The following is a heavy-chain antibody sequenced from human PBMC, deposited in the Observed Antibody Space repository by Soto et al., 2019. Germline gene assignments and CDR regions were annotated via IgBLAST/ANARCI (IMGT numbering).Heavy chain of an antibody. CDR1: GFTFKNYG. CDR2: IGTAAPTI. Sequence: PGGSLRLSCAASGFTFKNYGMNWVRQAPGKGLEWVSFIGTAAPTIYYADSVKGRFTISRDNAKSSLYLQMNSLRDEDTAIYYCARNYGAADFLGQGTLVTVSS. D-gene: IGHD4-17*01. J-gene: IGHJ4*02. CDR3: ARNYGAADF. V-gene: IGHV3-48*02.